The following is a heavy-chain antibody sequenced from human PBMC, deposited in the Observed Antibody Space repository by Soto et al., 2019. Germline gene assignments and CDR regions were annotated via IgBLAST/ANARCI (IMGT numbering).Heavy chain of an antibody. D-gene: IGHD3-22*01. J-gene: IGHJ4*02. CDR1: GFTFSSYW. V-gene: IGHV3-74*01. CDR2: INSDGSST. Sequence: EVQLVESGGGLVQPGGSLRLSCAASGFTFSSYWMHWVRQAPGKGLVWVSRINSDGSSTSYADSVKGRFTISRDNAKNTLYLQMNSLRAEDTAVYYCARVPEGDYYDSSGTTNDYWGQGTLVTVSS. CDR3: ARVPEGDYYDSSGTTNDY.